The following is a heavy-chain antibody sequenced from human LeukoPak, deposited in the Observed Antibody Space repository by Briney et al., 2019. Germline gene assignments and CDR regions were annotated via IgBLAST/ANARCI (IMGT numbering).Heavy chain of an antibody. CDR2: IYHSGST. J-gene: IGHJ6*03. CDR1: GGSISSSNW. D-gene: IGHD3-10*01. CDR3: ARLIRGVILPSYYYYMDV. V-gene: IGHV4-4*02. Sequence: SETLSLTCAVSGGSISSSNWWSWVRQPPGKGLEWIGEIYHSGSTNYNPPLKSRVTISVDKFKNQFSLKLSSVTAADTAVYYCARLIRGVILPSYYYYMDVWGKGTTVTVSS.